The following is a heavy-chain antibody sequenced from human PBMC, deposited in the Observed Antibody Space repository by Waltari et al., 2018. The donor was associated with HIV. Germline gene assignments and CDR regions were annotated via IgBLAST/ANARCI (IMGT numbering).Heavy chain of an antibody. J-gene: IGHJ5*02. V-gene: IGHV1-3*01. CDR2: INAGNGNT. CDR1: GYTFTSYA. D-gene: IGHD3-16*01. CDR3: ARAPSRTLWANWFDP. Sequence: QVQLVQSGAEVKKPGASVKVSCKDSGYTFTSYAMHWVHQAPGQRLEWMGWINAGNGNTKYSQKFQGRVTITRDTSASTAYMELSSLRSEDTAVYYCARAPSRTLWANWFDPWGQGTLVTVSS.